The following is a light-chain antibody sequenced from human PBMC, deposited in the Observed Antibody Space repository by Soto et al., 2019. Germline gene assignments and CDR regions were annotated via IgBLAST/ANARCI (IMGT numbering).Light chain of an antibody. CDR3: MLSYTGARPVV. J-gene: IGLJ2*01. CDR2: DTS. CDR1: TGDVTSGHC. Sequence: QAVVTQEPSLTVSPGGTVTLTCGSSTGDVTSGHCPYWFQQKPGQAPRTLIFDTSNKHSWTPARFSGSLLGGKAALTLSGAQPEDEADYYCMLSYTGARPVVFGGGTKLNVL. V-gene: IGLV7-46*01.